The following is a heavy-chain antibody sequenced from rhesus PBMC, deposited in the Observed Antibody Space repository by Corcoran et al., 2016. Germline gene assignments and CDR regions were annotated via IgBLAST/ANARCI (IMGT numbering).Heavy chain of an antibody. CDR3: ARITVLVVVAPIDY. Sequence: QVQLQESGPGVVKPSETLSLTCAVSGGSISDSYRWSWIRPPPGKGLEWVGFIYGSSTSTNDNHSLKSRVTISKDTSKNQFSLKLSSVTAADTAGYYCARITVLVVVAPIDYWGQGVLVTVSS. V-gene: IGHV4S10*01. CDR1: GGSISDSYR. CDR2: IYGSSTST. D-gene: IGHD2-21*01. J-gene: IGHJ4*01.